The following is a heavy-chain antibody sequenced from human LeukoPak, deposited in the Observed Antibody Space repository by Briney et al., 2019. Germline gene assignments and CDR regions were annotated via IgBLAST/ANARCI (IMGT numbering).Heavy chain of an antibody. J-gene: IGHJ6*03. CDR3: ASSSDSSGWWGHWGGGPAYYYYMDV. Sequence: ASVKVSCKASGGTFSSYAISWVRQAPGQGLEWMGGIIPIFGTANYAQKFQGRVTITADESTSTAYMELSSLRSEDTAVYYCASSSDSSGWWGHWGGGPAYYYYMDVWGKGTTVTISS. D-gene: IGHD6-19*01. CDR1: GGTFSSYA. CDR2: IIPIFGTA. V-gene: IGHV1-69*13.